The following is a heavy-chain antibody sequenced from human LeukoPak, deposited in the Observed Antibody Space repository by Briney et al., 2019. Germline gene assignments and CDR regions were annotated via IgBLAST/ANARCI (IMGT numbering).Heavy chain of an antibody. Sequence: PGGSLRLSCAASGFTFSSYAMHWVRQAPGKGLEWVAVISYDGSNKYYADSVKGRFTISRDISKNTLYLQMNSLRAEDTAVYYCASSPGDPGVAGLFDYWGQGTLVTVSS. CDR1: GFTFSSYA. CDR2: ISYDGSNK. V-gene: IGHV3-30-3*01. CDR3: ASSPGDPGVAGLFDY. D-gene: IGHD6-19*01. J-gene: IGHJ4*02.